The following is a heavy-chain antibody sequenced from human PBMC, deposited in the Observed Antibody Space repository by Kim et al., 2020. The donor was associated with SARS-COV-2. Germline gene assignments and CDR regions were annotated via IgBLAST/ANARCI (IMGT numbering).Heavy chain of an antibody. D-gene: IGHD2-2*01. CDR1: GYSFSSYW. Sequence: GESLKISCKGSGYSFSSYWIGWVRQMPGKGLEWMGIIYPGDSDTRYFPSFEGQVTISADKSINTAYLQWNSLKASDTAMYYCGRPRCGASTSCYALGFWGQGTLVTVSS. V-gene: IGHV5-51*01. J-gene: IGHJ4*02. CDR2: IYPGDSDT. CDR3: GRPRCGASTSCYALGF.